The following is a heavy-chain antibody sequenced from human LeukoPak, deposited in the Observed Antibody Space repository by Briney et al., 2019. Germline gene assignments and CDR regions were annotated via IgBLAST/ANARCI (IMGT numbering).Heavy chain of an antibody. V-gene: IGHV1-69*13. CDR1: GGTLSSYA. D-gene: IGHD6-13*01. Sequence: ASAKVSRKASGGTLSSYAISWVRQAPGQGLEWMGGIIPIFGTANYAQKFQGRVTITADESTSTAYMELSSLRSEDTAVYYRASTLPGAAAHYWGQGTLVTVSS. J-gene: IGHJ4*02. CDR3: ASTLPGAAAHY. CDR2: IIPIFGTA.